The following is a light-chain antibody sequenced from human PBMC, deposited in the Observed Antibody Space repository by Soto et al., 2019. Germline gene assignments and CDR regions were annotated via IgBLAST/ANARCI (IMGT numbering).Light chain of an antibody. J-gene: IGKJ5*01. Sequence: DIQMTQSPSSLSASVGDRVTITCRASQDISNYLNWYQQRPGKAPKLLIYDASNLERGVPSRFSGTRSGTHFTFAITSLQPEDVATYYCQQSDRLPSTCGQGKRLEI. CDR1: QDISNY. CDR2: DAS. CDR3: QQSDRLPST. V-gene: IGKV1-33*01.